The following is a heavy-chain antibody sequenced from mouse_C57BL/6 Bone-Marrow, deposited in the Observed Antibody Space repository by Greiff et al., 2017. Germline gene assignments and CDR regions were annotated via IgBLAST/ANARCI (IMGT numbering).Heavy chain of an antibody. D-gene: IGHD4-1*01. CDR3: ARHWESSFAY. V-gene: IGHV5-6*01. CDR1: GFTFSSYG. Sequence: EVKLMESGGDLVKPGGSLKLSCAASGFTFSSYGMSWVRQTPDKRLEWVATISSGGSYTYYPDSVKGRFTISRDNAKNTLYLQMSSLKSEDTAMYYCARHWESSFAYWGQGTLVTVSA. CDR2: ISSGGSYT. J-gene: IGHJ3*01.